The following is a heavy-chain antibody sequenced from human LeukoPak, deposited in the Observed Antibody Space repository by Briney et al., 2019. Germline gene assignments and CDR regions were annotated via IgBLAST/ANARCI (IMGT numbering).Heavy chain of an antibody. CDR3: ARDSYSSGSPPDGY. CDR2: INPNSGGT. D-gene: IGHD6-19*01. J-gene: IGHJ4*02. CDR1: GYTFTGYY. V-gene: IGHV1-2*02. Sequence: GASVKVSCKASGYTFTGYYMHWVRQAPGQGLEWMGWINPNSGGTNYAQKFQGRVTMTRDTSISTAYMELSRLRSDDTAVYYCARDSYSSGSPPDGYWGQGTLVTVSS.